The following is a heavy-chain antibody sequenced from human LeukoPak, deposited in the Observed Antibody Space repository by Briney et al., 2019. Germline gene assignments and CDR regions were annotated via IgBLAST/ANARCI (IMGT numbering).Heavy chain of an antibody. J-gene: IGHJ4*02. V-gene: IGHV4-61*02. Sequence: PSETLSLTCTVSGGSISSGSYYWSWIRQPAGKGLEWIGRIYTSGGTNYNPSLKSRVTISVDTSKNQFSLKLSSVTAADTAVYYCANTMVRGVISRTYFDYWGQGTLVTVSS. D-gene: IGHD3-10*01. CDR2: IYTSGGT. CDR3: ANTMVRGVISRTYFDY. CDR1: GGSISSGSYY.